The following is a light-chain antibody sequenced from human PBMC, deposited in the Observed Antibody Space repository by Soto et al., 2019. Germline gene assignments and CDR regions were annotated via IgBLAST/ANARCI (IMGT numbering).Light chain of an antibody. J-gene: IGLJ2*01. Sequence: QSVLTQPPSASGTPGQRVTLSCSGSSSNIGSNTVNWYQQLPGTAPKLLIYSNNQRPSGVPDRFSGSKSGTSASLAISGLQSEDEAAYYCAAWDDSLNGVVFGGGTKLTVL. CDR3: AAWDDSLNGVV. V-gene: IGLV1-44*01. CDR2: SNN. CDR1: SSNIGSNT.